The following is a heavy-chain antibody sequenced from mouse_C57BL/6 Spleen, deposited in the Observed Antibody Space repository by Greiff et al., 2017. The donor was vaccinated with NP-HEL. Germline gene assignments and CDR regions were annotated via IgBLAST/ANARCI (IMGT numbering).Heavy chain of an antibody. CDR3: ARGAHATLYFDY. D-gene: IGHD1-1*01. V-gene: IGHV1-80*01. CDR1: GYAFSSYW. Sequence: VQLQQSGAELVKPGASVKISCKASGYAFSSYWMNWVKQRPGKGLEWIGQIYTGDGDTNYTGKFKGKATLTADKSSSNAYMQLSSLTSEDSAVYVCARGAHATLYFDYWGQGTTLTVAS. J-gene: IGHJ2*01. CDR2: IYTGDGDT.